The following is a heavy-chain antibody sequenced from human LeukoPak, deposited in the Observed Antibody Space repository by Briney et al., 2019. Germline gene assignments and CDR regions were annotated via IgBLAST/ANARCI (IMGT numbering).Heavy chain of an antibody. Sequence: SGGSLRLSCAASGFTFSNAWMSWVRQAPGKGLEWVGRIKTKTDGESTDYAAPVHDRFTISRDDSKDTLFLHMSNLKTEDTAVYFCTTDSLFGDDYNPDSFDYWGQGTLVAVSS. V-gene: IGHV3-15*01. CDR2: IKTKTDGEST. J-gene: IGHJ4*02. CDR1: GFTFSNAW. CDR3: TTDSLFGDDYNPDSFDY. D-gene: IGHD5-24*01.